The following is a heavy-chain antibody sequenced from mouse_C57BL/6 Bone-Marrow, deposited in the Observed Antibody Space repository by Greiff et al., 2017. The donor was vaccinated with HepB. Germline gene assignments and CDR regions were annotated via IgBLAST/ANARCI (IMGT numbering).Heavy chain of an antibody. CDR3: ARTPYDYAWFAY. Sequence: VQLKQSGPGLVQPSQSLSITCTVSGFSLTSYGVHWVRQSPGKGLEWLGVIWSGGSTDYNAAFISRLSISKDNSKSQVFFKMNSLQADDTAIYYCARTPYDYAWFAYWGQGTLVTVSA. CDR1: GFSLTSYG. J-gene: IGHJ3*01. V-gene: IGHV2-2*01. D-gene: IGHD2-4*01. CDR2: IWSGGST.